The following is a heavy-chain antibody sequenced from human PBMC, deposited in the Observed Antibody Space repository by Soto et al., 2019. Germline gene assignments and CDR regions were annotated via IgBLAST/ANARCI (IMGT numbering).Heavy chain of an antibody. V-gene: IGHV3-30*18. CDR3: AKEKGPYDYVPDI. D-gene: IGHD3-16*01. CDR1: GFTFSSYG. CDR2: ISYDGSNK. Sequence: GGSLRLSCAASGFTFSSYGMHWVRQAPGKGLEWVAVISYDGSNKYYADSVKGRFTISRDNSKNTLYLQMNSLRAEDTAVYYCAKEKGPYDYVPDIWGQGTMVTVSS. J-gene: IGHJ3*02.